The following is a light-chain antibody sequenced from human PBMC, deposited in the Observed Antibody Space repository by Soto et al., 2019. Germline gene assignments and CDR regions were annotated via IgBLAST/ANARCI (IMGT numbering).Light chain of an antibody. CDR1: SGHSSYI. CDR3: ETWASNTYVV. V-gene: IGLV4-60*03. CDR2: LEGSGSY. Sequence: QLVLTQSSSASASLGSSVKLTCTLSSGHSSYIIAWHQQQPGKAPRYLMKLEGSGSYNKGSGVPDRFSGSSSGADRYLTISNLQSEDEADYYCETWASNTYVVFGGGTKLTVL. J-gene: IGLJ2*01.